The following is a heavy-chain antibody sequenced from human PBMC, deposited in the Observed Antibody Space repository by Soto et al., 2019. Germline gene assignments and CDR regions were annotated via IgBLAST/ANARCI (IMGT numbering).Heavy chain of an antibody. CDR3: AHGTSRIAMIRGAPLFDY. D-gene: IGHD3-10*01. CDR1: GFSLSTSGVG. CDR2: IYWDDDK. Sequence: SGPTLVNPTQTLTLTCTFSGFSLSTSGVGVGWLRQPPGKALEWLAFIYWDDDKRYSPSLKSRLTITKDTSKNQVVIIMTNMDPMDTATYYCAHGTSRIAMIRGAPLFDYWSQGTLVTVSS. J-gene: IGHJ4*02. V-gene: IGHV2-5*02.